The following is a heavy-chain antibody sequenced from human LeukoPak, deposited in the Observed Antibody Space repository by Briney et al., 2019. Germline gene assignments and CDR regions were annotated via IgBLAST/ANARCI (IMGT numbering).Heavy chain of an antibody. CDR1: GFTFSSYA. CDR2: ISSSSSYI. D-gene: IGHD5-12*01. CDR3: AREFGREYSGYEAASY. V-gene: IGHV3-21*01. Sequence: PGGSLRLSCAASGFTFSSYAMSWVRQAPGKGLEWVSSISSSSSYIYYADSVKGRFTISRDNAKNSLYLQMNSLRAEDTAVYYCAREFGREYSGYEAASYWGQGTLVTVSS. J-gene: IGHJ4*02.